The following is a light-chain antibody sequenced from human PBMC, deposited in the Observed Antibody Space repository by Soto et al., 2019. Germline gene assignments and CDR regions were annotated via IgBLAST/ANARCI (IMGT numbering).Light chain of an antibody. V-gene: IGKV3-20*01. CDR1: QSINSKS. Sequence: EVTLSQSPGTLSLSPGEGATVSCRVSQSINSKSLVWYQRKFGQAPRLLIYGASSRATGIPDRFSGSGSGTDFTLTISRLEPEDFAVYYCQQYGSSPITFGQGRLPAVK. J-gene: IGKJ5*01. CDR2: GAS. CDR3: QQYGSSPIT.